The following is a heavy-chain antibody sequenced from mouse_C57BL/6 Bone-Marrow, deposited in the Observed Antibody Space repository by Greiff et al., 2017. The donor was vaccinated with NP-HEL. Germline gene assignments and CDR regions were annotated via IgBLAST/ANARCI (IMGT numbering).Heavy chain of an antibody. CDR2: ISSGGSYT. J-gene: IGHJ4*01. CDR3: ARQYTSMDY. CDR1: GFTFSSYG. V-gene: IGHV5-6*01. Sequence: EVKLMESGGDLVKPGGSLKLSCAASGFTFSSYGMSWVRQTPDKRLEWVATISSGGSYTYYPDSVKGRFTISRDNAKNTLYLQMSSLKSEDTARYYCARQYTSMDYWGQGTSVTVSS.